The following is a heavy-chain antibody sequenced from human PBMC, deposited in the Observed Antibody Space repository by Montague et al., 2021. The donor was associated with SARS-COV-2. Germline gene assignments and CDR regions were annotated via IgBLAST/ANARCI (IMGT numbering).Heavy chain of an antibody. CDR3: ARVLDYYGSGSYPLYYYYGMDV. D-gene: IGHD3-10*01. Sequence: SLRLSCAASGFSFRNNWMSWVRQAPGKGLEWVAYTQQNGIEKYYVDSVKGRFTISRDNSKNTLYLQMNSLRAEETAVYYCARVLDYYGSGSYPLYYYYGMDVWGQGTTVTVSS. CDR2: TQQNGIEK. CDR1: GFSFRNNW. V-gene: IGHV3-7*01. J-gene: IGHJ6*02.